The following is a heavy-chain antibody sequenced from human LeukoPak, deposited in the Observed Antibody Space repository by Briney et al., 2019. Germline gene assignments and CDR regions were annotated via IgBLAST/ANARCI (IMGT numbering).Heavy chain of an antibody. D-gene: IGHD2-2*01. CDR3: ARQSTSPNWFDP. V-gene: IGHV1-69*04. CDR1: GGXFSSYA. Sequence: ASVKVSCKASGGXFSSYAISWVREAPGQGLEWMGRIIPILGIANYAQKFQGRVTITADKSTSTAYMELSSLRSEDTAVYYCARQSTSPNWFDPWGQGPLVTVSS. J-gene: IGHJ5*02. CDR2: IIPILGIA.